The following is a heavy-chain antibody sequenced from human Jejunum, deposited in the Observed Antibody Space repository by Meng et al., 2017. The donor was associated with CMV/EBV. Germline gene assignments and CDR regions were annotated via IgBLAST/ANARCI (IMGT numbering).Heavy chain of an antibody. CDR3: VKDLFYSFDY. D-gene: IGHD4-11*01. J-gene: IGHJ4*02. CDR1: GFTFSSFA. CDR2: IAHDRSTK. Sequence: ESGACVVQPGGSLRLSCAASGFTFSSFAMHWVRQFPGKGLEWVSFIAHDRSTKTYTDSVKGRFTISRDDSKNTVYLEMNSLRVEDTAVYYCVKDLFYSFDYWGQGTLVTVSS. V-gene: IGHV3-30*02.